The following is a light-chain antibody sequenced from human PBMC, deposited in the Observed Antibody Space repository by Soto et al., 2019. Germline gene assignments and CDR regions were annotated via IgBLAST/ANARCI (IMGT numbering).Light chain of an antibody. CDR1: QSISSW. Sequence: DIPMTQSPSTLSASVGDRVTITCRASQSISSWLAWYQQKPGKAPKLLIYDASSLESGVPSRFSGSGSGTEFTLTISSPQPDDFATYYCQQYNSYCTFGQGTKVEIK. J-gene: IGKJ1*01. CDR3: QQYNSYCT. V-gene: IGKV1-5*01. CDR2: DAS.